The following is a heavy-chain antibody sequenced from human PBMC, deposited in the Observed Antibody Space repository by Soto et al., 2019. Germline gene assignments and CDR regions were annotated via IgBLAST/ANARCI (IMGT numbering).Heavy chain of an antibody. Sequence: GALRGGCAASVVTVSSYAMSWVRQAPGKGLEWVSAISGSGCSTYYADSVKGRFTISRDNSKNTLYLQMNSLRAEDTAVYYCAKDLVEYYDFWSGLGAFDPWGQGTLVTV. CDR1: VVTVSSYA. CDR2: ISGSGCST. CDR3: AKDLVEYYDFWSGLGAFDP. D-gene: IGHD3-3*01. V-gene: IGHV3-23*01. J-gene: IGHJ5*02.